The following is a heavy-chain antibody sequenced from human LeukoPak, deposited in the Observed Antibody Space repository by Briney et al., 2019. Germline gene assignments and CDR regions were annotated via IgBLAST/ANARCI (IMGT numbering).Heavy chain of an antibody. D-gene: IGHD2-2*01. J-gene: IGHJ5*02. CDR3: ARSPPAAMEWFDP. V-gene: IGHV4-59*01. Sequence: SETLSLTCTVSGGSISSYYWSWIRQPPGKGLEWIGYIYYSGSTNYNPSLKSRVTISVDTSKNQFSLKLSSVTAADTAVYYCARSPPAAMEWFDPWGQGTLVTASS. CDR2: IYYSGST. CDR1: GGSISSYY.